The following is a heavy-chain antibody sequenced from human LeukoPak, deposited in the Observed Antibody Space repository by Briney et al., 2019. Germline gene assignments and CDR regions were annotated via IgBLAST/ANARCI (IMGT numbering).Heavy chain of an antibody. CDR3: ASPPYYYDSSGYYHDAFDI. CDR2: IYHSGST. D-gene: IGHD3-22*01. Sequence: NPSQTLSLTCAVSGGSISSGGYSWSWIRQPPGKGLEWIGYIYHSGSTYYNPSLKSRVTISVDRSKNQFSLKLSSVTAADTAVYYCASPPYYYDSSGYYHDAFDIWGQGTMVTVSS. CDR1: GGSISSGGYS. J-gene: IGHJ3*02. V-gene: IGHV4-30-2*01.